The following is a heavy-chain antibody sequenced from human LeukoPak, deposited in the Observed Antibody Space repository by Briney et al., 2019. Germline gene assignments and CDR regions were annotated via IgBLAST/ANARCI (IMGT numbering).Heavy chain of an antibody. J-gene: IGHJ4*02. CDR2: MNPNSGNT. D-gene: IGHD5-18*01. CDR3: ASWDTAMVMDY. CDR1: GYTFTSYD. Sequence: ASVKVSCKASGYTFTSYDINWVRQATGQGLEWMGWMNPNSGNTGYAQKFQGRVTITADESTSTAYMELSSLRSEDTAVYYCASWDTAMVMDYWGQGTLVTVSS. V-gene: IGHV1-8*01.